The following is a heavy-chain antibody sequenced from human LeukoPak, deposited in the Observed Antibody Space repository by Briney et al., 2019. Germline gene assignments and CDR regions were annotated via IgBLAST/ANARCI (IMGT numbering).Heavy chain of an antibody. CDR2: ISSSSSYI. Sequence: GGSLRLSCAASGFTFSSYSMNWVRQAPGKGLEWVSSISSSSSYIYYADSVKGRFTISRDNAKNSLYLQMNSLRAEDTAVYYCAKGGVVVLPAASYFFDYWGQGTLVTVSS. V-gene: IGHV3-21*04. CDR1: GFTFSSYS. D-gene: IGHD2-2*01. CDR3: AKGGVVVLPAASYFFDY. J-gene: IGHJ4*02.